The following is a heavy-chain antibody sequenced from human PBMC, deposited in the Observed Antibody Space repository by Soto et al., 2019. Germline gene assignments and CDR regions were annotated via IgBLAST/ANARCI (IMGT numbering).Heavy chain of an antibody. CDR3: ARVAGYSYETGYLQH. CDR2: IIPIFGTA. CDR1: GGTFSSYA. Sequence: ASVKVSCKASGGTFSSYAISWVRQAPGQGLEWMGGIIPIFGTANYAQKFQGRVTITADESTSTAYMELSSLRSEDTAVYYCARVAGYSYETGYLQHWGQGTLVTVSS. D-gene: IGHD5-18*01. J-gene: IGHJ1*01. V-gene: IGHV1-69*13.